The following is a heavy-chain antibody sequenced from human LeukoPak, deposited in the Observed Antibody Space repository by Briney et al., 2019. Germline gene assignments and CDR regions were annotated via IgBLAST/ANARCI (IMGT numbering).Heavy chain of an antibody. CDR2: MNPNSGNT. D-gene: IGHD3-22*01. Sequence: GASVKVSCKASGYTFTSYDINWVRQATGQGLEWMGWMNPNSGNTGYAQKFQGRVTMTRNTSISTAYMELSSLRSEDTAVYYCAKGSGEKMIVLVIFPDYWGQGTQVTVSS. V-gene: IGHV1-8*01. CDR1: GYTFTSYD. J-gene: IGHJ4*02. CDR3: AKGSGEKMIVLVIFPDY.